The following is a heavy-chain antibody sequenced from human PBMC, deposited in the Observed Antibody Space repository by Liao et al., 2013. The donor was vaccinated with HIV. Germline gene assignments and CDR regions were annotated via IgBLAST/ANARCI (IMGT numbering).Heavy chain of an antibody. V-gene: IGHV4-34*12. D-gene: IGHD2-2*01. J-gene: IGHJ3*02. CDR1: GGSFSDYS. CDR3: ARTHCSSTSCYHDAFDI. Sequence: QVQLHQWGAGLVRPSETLSLTCAVSGGSFSDYSWNWIRHYPGKGLEWIGEIFHSGSTNYNPSLKGRVALSVDTSKNQFSLKLSSVTAADTAVYYCARTHCSSTSCYHDAFDIWGQGTMVTVSS. CDR2: IFHSGST.